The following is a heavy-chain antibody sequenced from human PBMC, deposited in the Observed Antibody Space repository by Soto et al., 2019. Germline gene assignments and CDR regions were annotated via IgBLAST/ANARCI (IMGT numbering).Heavy chain of an antibody. J-gene: IGHJ4*02. CDR2: INHSGST. Sequence: SETLSLTCAVYGGSFSGHYWSWIRQPPGKGLEWIGEINHSGSTNYNPSLKSRVTISVDTSKNQFSLKLSSVTAADTAVYYCARGWSNYYGSGSYYNFTFFDYWGQGTLVTVSS. V-gene: IGHV4-34*01. D-gene: IGHD3-10*01. CDR3: ARGWSNYYGSGSYYNFTFFDY. CDR1: GGSFSGHY.